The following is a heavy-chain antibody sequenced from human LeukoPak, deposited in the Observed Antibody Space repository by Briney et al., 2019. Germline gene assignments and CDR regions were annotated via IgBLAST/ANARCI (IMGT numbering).Heavy chain of an antibody. CDR3: AKDFGSIFGDY. CDR1: GFSFSSYW. Sequence: GGSLRLSCAASGFSFSSYWMHWVRQAPGKGLEWVSTISGSGSRTYHVDSVKGRFIISRDNSKNTVYLQMNSLRAEDTALYFCAKDFGSIFGDYWGQGSLVTVSS. J-gene: IGHJ4*02. D-gene: IGHD3-10*01. CDR2: ISGSGSRT. V-gene: IGHV3-23*01.